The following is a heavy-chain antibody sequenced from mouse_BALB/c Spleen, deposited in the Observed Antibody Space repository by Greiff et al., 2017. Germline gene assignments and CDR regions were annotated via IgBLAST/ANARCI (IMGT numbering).Heavy chain of an antibody. V-gene: IGHV1-20*02. CDR2: INPYNGDT. D-gene: IGHD1-2*01. J-gene: IGHJ3*01. Sequence: EVQLQQPGPELVKPGASVKISCKASGYSFTGYFMNWVMQSHGKSLEWIGRINPYNGDTFYNQKFKGKATLTVDKSSITAHMELRSLASGDSAVFYYARVEAYYGFFAYWGQGTLVTVSA. CDR1: GYSFTGYF. CDR3: ARVEAYYGFFAY.